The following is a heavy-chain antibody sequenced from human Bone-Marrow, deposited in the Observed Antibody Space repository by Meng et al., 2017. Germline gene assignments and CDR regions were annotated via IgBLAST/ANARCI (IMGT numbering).Heavy chain of an antibody. CDR1: GGSFSGYY. CDR3: ARTSRGDYYYGIDV. Sequence: SETLSLTCAVYGGSFSGYYWSWIRQPPGKGLEWIGEINHSGSTNYNPSLKSRVTISVDTSKNQFSLKLSSVTAADTAIYYCARTSRGDYYYGIDVWGQGTTVTVSS. CDR2: INHSGST. J-gene: IGHJ6*02. D-gene: IGHD6-13*01. V-gene: IGHV4-34*01.